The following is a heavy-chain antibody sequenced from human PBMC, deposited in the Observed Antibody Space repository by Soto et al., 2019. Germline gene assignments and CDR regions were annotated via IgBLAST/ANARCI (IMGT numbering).Heavy chain of an antibody. J-gene: IGHJ4*02. V-gene: IGHV4-34*01. D-gene: IGHD2-15*01. CDR3: ARGSIVVVVAATGVRYPAALDYFDY. CDR1: GGSFSGYY. Sequence: SETPSLTGAVYGGSFSGYYWSWIRQRPGKGLEWIGEINHSGSTNYNPSPKSRVTISVDTSKNQFSLKLSSVTAADTAVYYCARGSIVVVVAATGVRYPAALDYFDYWGQGTLVTVSS. CDR2: INHSGST.